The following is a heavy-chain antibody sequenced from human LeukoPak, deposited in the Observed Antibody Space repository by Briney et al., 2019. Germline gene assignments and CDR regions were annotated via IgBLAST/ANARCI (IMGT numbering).Heavy chain of an antibody. D-gene: IGHD3-22*01. J-gene: IGHJ4*02. CDR3: SRGEGTSGYYFDY. V-gene: IGHV1-2*02. Sequence: GASVKVSCKASGYSITDHYMHWVRQAPGQGLEWMGWINPNSGGTNFAQKLQGRVTMTRDTSTSTAYMELSRLRSDDTAVYYCSRGEGTSGYYFDYWGQGTLVTVSS. CDR1: GYSITDHY. CDR2: INPNSGGT.